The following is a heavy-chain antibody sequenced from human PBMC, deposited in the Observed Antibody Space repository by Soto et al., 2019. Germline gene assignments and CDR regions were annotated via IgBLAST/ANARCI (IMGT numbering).Heavy chain of an antibody. J-gene: IGHJ5*02. CDR1: GFTFSDYW. CDR3: VRSMTTLTIDWLDP. Sequence: EVQLVESGGGLVQRGGSLRLSCAASGFTFSDYWMHWVRQAPGKGPVWLSRINGDGSNTNHAHFVTGRFTISRDNAKNTLYLQINSLSAEDTAVYYCVRSMTTLTIDWLDPWGRGTQVTVSS. D-gene: IGHD4-17*01. V-gene: IGHV3-74*01. CDR2: INGDGSNT.